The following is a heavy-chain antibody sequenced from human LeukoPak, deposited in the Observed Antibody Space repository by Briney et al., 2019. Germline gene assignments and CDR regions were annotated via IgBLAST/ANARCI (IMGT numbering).Heavy chain of an antibody. D-gene: IGHD1-1*01. V-gene: IGHV3-53*01. Sequence: GGSLRLSCAASGFTFSSYWMSWVRQAPGKGLEWVSVIYSGGSTYYADSVKGRFTISRDNSKNTLYLQVNSLRAEDTAVYYCARAPGTVASAPAYWGQGTLVTVSS. J-gene: IGHJ4*02. CDR1: GFTFSSYW. CDR3: ARAPGTVASAPAY. CDR2: IYSGGST.